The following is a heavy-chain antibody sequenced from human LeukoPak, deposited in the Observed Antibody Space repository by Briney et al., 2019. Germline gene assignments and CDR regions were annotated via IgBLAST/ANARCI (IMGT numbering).Heavy chain of an antibody. CDR1: GFTFSSYN. V-gene: IGHV3-7*01. J-gene: IGHJ4*02. Sequence: GGSLRLSCAASGFTFSSYNMNWVRQSPVKGLEWVASIKQGGSEKHYVDSVKGRFTISRDNAQNSLYLQMNSLRAEDTAVYYCASDYWGQGTLVTVSS. CDR3: ASDY. CDR2: IKQGGSEK.